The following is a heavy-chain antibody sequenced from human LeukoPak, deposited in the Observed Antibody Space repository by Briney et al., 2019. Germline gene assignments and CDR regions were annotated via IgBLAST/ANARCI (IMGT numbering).Heavy chain of an antibody. CDR1: GGPISSGSYL. CDR3: TRSHYDFWSGLYYYYYFIDV. Sequence: SQTLSLTCTVSGGPISSGSYLWSSGRQPAGEGLGWNGRSYKCGITNYHPSLKSRVTISVDATKNQFSLKLSSVTAADTAVYYCTRSHYDFWSGLYYYYYFIDVWGKGTTVTVSS. V-gene: IGHV4-61*02. D-gene: IGHD3-3*01. J-gene: IGHJ6*03. CDR2: SYKCGIT.